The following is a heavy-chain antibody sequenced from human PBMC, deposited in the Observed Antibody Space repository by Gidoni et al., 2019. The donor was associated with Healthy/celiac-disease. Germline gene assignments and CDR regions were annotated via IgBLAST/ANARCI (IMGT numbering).Heavy chain of an antibody. D-gene: IGHD6-13*01. CDR1: GFPFSSYA. CDR3: ARVTAAAGRGEFDY. J-gene: IGHJ4*02. Sequence: QVQLVESGGGVVQPGRSLRLPCAASGFPFSSYAMHWVRQAPGKGLEWVAVISYDGSNKYYADSVKGRFTISRDNSKNTLYLQMNSLRAEDTAVYYCARVTAAAGRGEFDYWGQGTLVTVSS. V-gene: IGHV3-30*04. CDR2: ISYDGSNK.